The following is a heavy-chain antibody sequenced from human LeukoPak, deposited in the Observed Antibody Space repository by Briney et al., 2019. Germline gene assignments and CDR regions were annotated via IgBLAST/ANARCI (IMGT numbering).Heavy chain of an antibody. J-gene: IGHJ4*02. CDR3: AKGFFHFYGSGTYALEY. CDR1: GFTFGSYD. V-gene: IGHV3-23*01. CDR2: ISRGVGST. Sequence: GGSLRLSCAASGFTFGSYDLSWVRQAPGKGLECVAAISRGVGSTYYADSVKGRFTISRDNSKNTVYLQMNSLRAEDTAVYYCAKGFFHFYGSGTYALEYWGQGIQVTVSS. D-gene: IGHD3-10*01.